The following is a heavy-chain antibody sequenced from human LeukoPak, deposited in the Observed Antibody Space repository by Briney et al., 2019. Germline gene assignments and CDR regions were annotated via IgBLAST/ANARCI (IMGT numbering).Heavy chain of an antibody. V-gene: IGHV4-39*07. Sequence: SETLSLTCTVSGGSISSYYWSWIRQPPGKGLEWIGSIYYSGSTYYNPSLKSRVTISVDTSKNQFSLKLSSVTAADTAVYYCARGICSGGSCYSSWYYYYMDVWGKGTTVTVSS. J-gene: IGHJ6*03. CDR3: ARGICSGGSCYSSWYYYYMDV. CDR1: GGSISSYY. D-gene: IGHD2-15*01. CDR2: IYYSGST.